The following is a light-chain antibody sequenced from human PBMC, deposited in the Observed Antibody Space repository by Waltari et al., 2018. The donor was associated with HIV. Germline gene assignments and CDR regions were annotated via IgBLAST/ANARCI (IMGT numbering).Light chain of an antibody. CDR2: VAS. Sequence: EIVLTQSPGTLSLSPGERATLSCRASQSVSSNYLAWYQQKPGQAPRLLIYVASSRAPGIPDRFSGSGSGTDFTLTISRLEPDDFAVYYCQQYGSSPWTFGQGTKVEIK. V-gene: IGKV3-20*01. CDR3: QQYGSSPWT. CDR1: QSVSSNY. J-gene: IGKJ1*01.